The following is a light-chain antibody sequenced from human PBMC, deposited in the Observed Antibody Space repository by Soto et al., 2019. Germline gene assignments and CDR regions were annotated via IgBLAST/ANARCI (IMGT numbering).Light chain of an antibody. CDR1: NIGSKS. Sequence: SYELTQPPSGSVAPGKTARITCGGNNIGSKSVHWYPQKPGQAPVLVIYYDSDRPSGMPERFSGSNSRNTSSLTISRVEAGDPANYCTQVWDNSNDHPVVFGGGTTLTVL. CDR2: YDS. CDR3: QVWDNSNDHPVV. V-gene: IGLV3-21*04. J-gene: IGLJ2*01.